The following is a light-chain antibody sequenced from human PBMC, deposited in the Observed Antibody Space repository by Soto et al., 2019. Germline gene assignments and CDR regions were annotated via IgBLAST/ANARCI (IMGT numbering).Light chain of an antibody. J-gene: IGKJ3*01. Sequence: VLTQSPGTLSLSPGERATLSCRASESIVNNNLAWYQQRPGQAPRLLISGASNRATGIPARFSGSGSGTDFTLTISSLEPEDFAVYYCQQRSNWPLGTFGPGTKVDIK. CDR1: ESIVNNN. V-gene: IGKV3-11*01. CDR2: GAS. CDR3: QQRSNWPLGT.